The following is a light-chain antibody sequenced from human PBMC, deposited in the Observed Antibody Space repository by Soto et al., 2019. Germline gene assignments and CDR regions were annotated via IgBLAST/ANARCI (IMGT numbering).Light chain of an antibody. V-gene: IGKV1-39*01. Sequence: DIQMTQSPSTASAYVGDSVSITCRASQSIATWLAWYQQRPGKAPKLLIYAASGLQSGVPSRFSGSGSGTDFTLTISSLQPEDFATYYCQQSYSTPPITFGQGTRLEIK. CDR3: QQSYSTPPIT. CDR1: QSIATW. J-gene: IGKJ5*01. CDR2: AAS.